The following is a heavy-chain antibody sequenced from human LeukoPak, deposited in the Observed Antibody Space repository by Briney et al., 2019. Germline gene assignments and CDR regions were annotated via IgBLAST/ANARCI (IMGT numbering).Heavy chain of an antibody. CDR3: ARSNDLEISPSYYYYMDV. J-gene: IGHJ6*03. V-gene: IGHV1-69*05. CDR1: GGTFSSYA. CDR2: IIPIFGTA. Sequence: SVKVSCKASGGTFSSYAISWVRQAPGQGLEWMGGIIPIFGTANYAQKFQGRVTITTDESTSTAYMELSSLRSEDTAVYYCARSNDLEISPSYYYYMDVWGKGTTVTVSS. D-gene: IGHD3-3*01.